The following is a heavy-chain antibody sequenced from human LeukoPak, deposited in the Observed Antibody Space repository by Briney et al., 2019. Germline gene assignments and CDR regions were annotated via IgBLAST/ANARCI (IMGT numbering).Heavy chain of an antibody. J-gene: IGHJ4*02. Sequence: SETLSLTCTVSGYSINNGYYWGWIQQPPGKGLEWIGSIYHSGSTYYKPSLKSRVTISVDTSKNQFSLKLSSVTAADTAVYYCARDLGGSGSYTLSWGQGTLVTVSS. D-gene: IGHD3-10*01. CDR3: ARDLGGSGSYTLS. CDR1: GYSINNGYY. V-gene: IGHV4-38-2*02. CDR2: IYHSGST.